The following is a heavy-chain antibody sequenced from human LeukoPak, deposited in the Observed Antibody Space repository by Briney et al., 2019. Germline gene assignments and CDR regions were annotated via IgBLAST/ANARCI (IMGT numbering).Heavy chain of an antibody. Sequence: SETLSLTCTVPAHSITSHHWSWIRQPPGKGLEWIGYVHSDGSTNHSPSLKSRATISLDTSKSQFSLKLSSVTAADTALYYCARHGARAGGYCSSTSCYTFDFWGQGTQVTVSS. V-gene: IGHV4-59*08. CDR3: ARHGARAGGYCSSTSCYTFDF. CDR2: VHSDGST. CDR1: AHSITSHH. D-gene: IGHD2-2*02. J-gene: IGHJ4*02.